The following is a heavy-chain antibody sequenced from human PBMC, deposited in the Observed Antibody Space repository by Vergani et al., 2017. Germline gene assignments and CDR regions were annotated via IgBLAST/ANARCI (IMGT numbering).Heavy chain of an antibody. CDR3: ARVGQWLVLHPYWYVDL. J-gene: IGHJ2*01. Sequence: QVQLQESGPGLVKPSETLSLTCTVSGGSISSYYWSWIRQPPGKGLEWIGYIYYSGSTNYNPSLKSRVTISVDTSKNQCSLKLSSVTAADTAVYYCARVGQWLVLHPYWYVDLWGRGTLVTVSS. D-gene: IGHD6-19*01. CDR2: IYYSGST. CDR1: GGSISSYY. V-gene: IGHV4-59*01.